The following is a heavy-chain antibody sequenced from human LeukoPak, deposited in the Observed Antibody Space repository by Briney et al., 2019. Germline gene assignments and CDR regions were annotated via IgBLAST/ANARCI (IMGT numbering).Heavy chain of an antibody. CDR1: GFTFSSYS. CDR2: ISSSSSYI. CDR3: ARDRDDYVWGSHHGASGMDV. Sequence: PGGSLRLSCAASGFTFSSYSMNWVRQAPGKGLEWVSSISSSSSYIYYADSVKGRFTISRDNAKNSLYLQMNSLRAEDTAVYYCARDRDDYVWGSHHGASGMDVWGQGTTVTVSS. J-gene: IGHJ6*02. D-gene: IGHD3-16*01. V-gene: IGHV3-21*01.